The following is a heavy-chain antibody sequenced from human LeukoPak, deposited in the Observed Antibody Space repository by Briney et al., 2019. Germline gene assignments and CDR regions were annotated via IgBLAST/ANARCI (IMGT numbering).Heavy chain of an antibody. D-gene: IGHD2-15*01. CDR1: GFTFSSYG. Sequence: PGGSLRLSCAASGFTFSSYGMHWVRQAPGKGLEWVAVIWYDGSNKYHADSVKGRFTISRDNSKNTLYLQMNSLRAEDTAVYYCARDRIGFRIGMVDYWGQGTLVTVSS. J-gene: IGHJ4*02. CDR3: ARDRIGFRIGMVDY. V-gene: IGHV3-33*01. CDR2: IWYDGSNK.